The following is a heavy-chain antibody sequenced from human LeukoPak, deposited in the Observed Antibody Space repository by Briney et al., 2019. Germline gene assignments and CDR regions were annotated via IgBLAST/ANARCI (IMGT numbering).Heavy chain of an antibody. D-gene: IGHD6-13*01. Sequence: GGSLRPSCIVSGFTFGDYAMSWVRQAPGEGLEWVGFIRSKAYGGTTEYAASVKGRFTISRDDSKSIAYLQMNSLKTEDTAVYYCTRDSRYSISWDFDYWGQGTLVTVSS. J-gene: IGHJ4*02. CDR3: TRDSRYSISWDFDY. CDR1: GFTFGDYA. V-gene: IGHV3-49*04. CDR2: IRSKAYGGTT.